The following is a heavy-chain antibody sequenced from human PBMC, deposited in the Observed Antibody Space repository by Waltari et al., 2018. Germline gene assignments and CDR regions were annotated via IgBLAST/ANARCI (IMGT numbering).Heavy chain of an antibody. CDR1: GFTFSSYS. J-gene: IGHJ6*03. Sequence: EVQLVGSGGGLVKPGGSLRLSFAASGFTFSSYSMNWVRQAPGKGLEWVSSISSSSSYIYYADSVKGRFTISRDNAKNSLYLQMNSLRAEDTAVYYCARWLVYSSWSYYYYMDVWGKGTTVTVSS. V-gene: IGHV3-21*03. D-gene: IGHD6-13*01. CDR3: ARWLVYSSWSYYYYMDV. CDR2: ISSSSSYI.